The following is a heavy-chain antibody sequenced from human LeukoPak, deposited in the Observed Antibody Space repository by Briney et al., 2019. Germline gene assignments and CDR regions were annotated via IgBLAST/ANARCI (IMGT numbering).Heavy chain of an antibody. D-gene: IGHD3-10*01. CDR2: INPSGGST. V-gene: IGHV1-46*01. Sequence: GASVKVSCKASGYTFTSYYMHWVRQAPGQGLEWMGIINPSGGSTSYAQKFQGRVTMTRDTSTSTVYMELSSLRSEDTAVYYCARDPYYGSGPPNDAFDIWGQGTMVTVSS. CDR1: GYTFTSYY. CDR3: ARDPYYGSGPPNDAFDI. J-gene: IGHJ3*02.